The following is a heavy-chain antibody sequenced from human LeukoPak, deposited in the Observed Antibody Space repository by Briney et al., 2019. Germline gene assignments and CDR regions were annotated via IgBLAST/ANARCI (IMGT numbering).Heavy chain of an antibody. V-gene: IGHV4-59*01. CDR2: IYYSRST. CDR3: AGTPLRYFDWLSSRGGRPRSYWYFDL. CDR1: GGSISSCY. J-gene: IGHJ2*01. Sequence: PSETLALTCTVSGGSISSCYWSWIRQPPGKGPEWIGYIYYSRSTNYNPSLKSRVTISVDTSKNQFSLKLSSVTAADTAVYYCAGTPLRYFDWLSSRGGRPRSYWYFDLWGRGTLVTVSS. D-gene: IGHD3-9*01.